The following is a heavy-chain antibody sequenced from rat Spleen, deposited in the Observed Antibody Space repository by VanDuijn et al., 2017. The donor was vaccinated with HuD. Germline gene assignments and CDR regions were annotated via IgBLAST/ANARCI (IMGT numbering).Heavy chain of an antibody. CDR1: GFNFNDYW. CDR2: INKDSRKI. D-gene: IGHD1-12*02. J-gene: IGHJ2*01. V-gene: IGHV4-2*01. CDR3: ARRMAYDGSYY. Sequence: EVKLVESGGGLVQPGRSLKLSCAASGFNFNDYWMGWVRQAPGKGLEWIGEINKDSRKINYIPSLKDKFTISRDNAQNTLYLQMSKLGSEDTAIYYCARRMAYDGSYYWGQGVMVTVSS.